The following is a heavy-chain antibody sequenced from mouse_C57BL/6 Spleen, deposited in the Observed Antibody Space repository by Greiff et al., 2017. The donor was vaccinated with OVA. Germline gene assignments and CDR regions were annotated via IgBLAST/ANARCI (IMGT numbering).Heavy chain of an antibody. CDR3: ARSLRGSYFDD. J-gene: IGHJ2*01. D-gene: IGHD1-1*01. V-gene: IGHV1-61*01. Sequence: QVQLKQPGAELVRPGSSVKLSCKASGYTFTSYWMDWVKQRPGQGLEWIGNIYPSDSETHYNQKFKDKATLTVDKSSSTAYMQLSSLTSEDSAVYYCARSLRGSYFDDWGQGTTLTVSS. CDR2: IYPSDSET. CDR1: GYTFTSYW.